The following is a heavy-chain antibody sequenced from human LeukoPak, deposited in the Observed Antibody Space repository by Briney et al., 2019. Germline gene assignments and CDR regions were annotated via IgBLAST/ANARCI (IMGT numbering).Heavy chain of an antibody. CDR2: MNPNSGNT. D-gene: IGHD3-3*01. V-gene: IGHV1-8*01. J-gene: IGHJ2*01. Sequence: ASVKVSCKASGYTFTSYDINWVRQATGQGLEWMGWMNPNSGNTGYAQKFQGRVTMTRNTSISTAYMELSSLRSEDTAVYCCARERGSYDFWSGYRYWYFDLWGRGTLVTVSS. CDR1: GYTFTSYD. CDR3: ARERGSYDFWSGYRYWYFDL.